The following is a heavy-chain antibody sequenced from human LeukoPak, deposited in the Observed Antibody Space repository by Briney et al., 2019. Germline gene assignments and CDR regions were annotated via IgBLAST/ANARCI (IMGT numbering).Heavy chain of an antibody. CDR3: AREKLWFGEFPFDN. V-gene: IGHV1-18*01. D-gene: IGHD3-10*01. CDR1: GYTFTDYL. Sequence: ASVKVSCKASGYTFTDYLINWVRRAPGQGLEWVGSISTKNGYTKLAQKFQGRVAMTKDTSANTIYMDLKSLTFDDTAVYYCAREKLWFGEFPFDNWGQGTLVSVSS. CDR2: ISTKNGYT. J-gene: IGHJ4*02.